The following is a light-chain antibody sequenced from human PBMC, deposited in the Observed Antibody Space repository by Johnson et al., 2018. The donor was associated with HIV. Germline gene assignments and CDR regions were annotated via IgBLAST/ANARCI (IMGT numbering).Light chain of an antibody. J-gene: IGLJ1*01. Sequence: QSVLSQPPSVSAAPGQKVTISCSGSSSNIGNSYISWYQQLQGTAPKLLIYKNDQRPSGISDRFSGSKSATSATLGITGLQTGDEAEYYCAAWDSSLSAHYVCVAGTKITVL. V-gene: IGLV1-51*02. CDR3: AAWDSSLSAHYV. CDR2: KND. CDR1: SSNIGNSY.